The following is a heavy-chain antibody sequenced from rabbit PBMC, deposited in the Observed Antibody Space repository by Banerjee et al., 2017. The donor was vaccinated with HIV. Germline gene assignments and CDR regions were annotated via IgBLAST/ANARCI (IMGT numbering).Heavy chain of an antibody. CDR3: ANSGAGYNYALNL. D-gene: IGHD6-1*01. CDR2: IYPDYGST. J-gene: IGHJ4*01. Sequence: QEQVVESGGGLVTLGGSLKLSCKASGIDFSNYGISWVRQVLGKGLEWIAFIYPDYGSTDFASWVNGRFTISLDKAHNTVFLQMTSLTAADTATYFRANSGAGYNYALNLWGQGTLVTVS. CDR1: GIDFSNYG. V-gene: IGHV1S47*01.